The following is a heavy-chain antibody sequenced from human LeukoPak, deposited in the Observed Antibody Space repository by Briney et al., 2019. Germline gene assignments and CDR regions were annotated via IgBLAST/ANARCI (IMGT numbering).Heavy chain of an antibody. CDR1: GYTFTSYG. CDR2: ISAYDGNT. D-gene: IGHD3-22*01. CDR3: ARDNGYYYDSSGYPSDY. V-gene: IGHV1-18*01. Sequence: ASVKVSCKASGYTFTSYGISWVRQAPGQGLEWVGWISAYDGNTNYAQKLQGRVTMTTDTSTSTAYMELRSLRSDDTAVYYCARDNGYYYDSSGYPSDYWGQGTLATVSS. J-gene: IGHJ4*02.